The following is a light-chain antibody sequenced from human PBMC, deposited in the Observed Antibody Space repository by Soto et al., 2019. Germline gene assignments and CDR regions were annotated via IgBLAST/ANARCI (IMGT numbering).Light chain of an antibody. J-gene: IGKJ4*01. CDR1: QGISSY. CDR3: QQYYSYPLLT. Sequence: IRMTQSPSSLSASTGDRVTITCRASQGISSYLAWYQQKPGKAPKLLIYAASTLQSGVPSRFSGSGSGTDFTLTISCLQSEDFATYYCQQYYSYPLLTFGGGTKVEIK. CDR2: AAS. V-gene: IGKV1-8*01.